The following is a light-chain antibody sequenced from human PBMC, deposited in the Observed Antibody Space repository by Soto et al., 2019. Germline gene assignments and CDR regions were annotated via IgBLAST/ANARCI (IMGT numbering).Light chain of an antibody. CDR2: LEGSGSN. CDR3: ETWDSNTAV. V-gene: IGLV4-60*02. Sequence: QPVLTQSSSASASLGSSVKLTCTLSSGHSTYIIAWHQHQPGKAPRYLMKLEGSGSNNKGSGVPDRFSGSSSGADRYLTIANLQFEDEADYYCETWDSNTAVFGGGTQLTVL. J-gene: IGLJ7*01. CDR1: SGHSTYI.